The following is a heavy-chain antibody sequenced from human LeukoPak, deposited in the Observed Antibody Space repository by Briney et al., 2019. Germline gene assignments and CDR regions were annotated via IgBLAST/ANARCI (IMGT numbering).Heavy chain of an antibody. J-gene: IGHJ4*02. Sequence: GGSLRLSCATSGFTFSSYWMNWVRQAPGKGLVWVSRINPDGSDTGYADSVKGRFTISRDNAKNTLYLQMNSLRAEDTAVYYCAKNRDYYYGSGRYRYYFDYWGQGTLVTVSS. V-gene: IGHV3-74*01. D-gene: IGHD3-10*01. CDR1: GFTFSSYW. CDR2: INPDGSDT. CDR3: AKNRDYYYGSGRYRYYFDY.